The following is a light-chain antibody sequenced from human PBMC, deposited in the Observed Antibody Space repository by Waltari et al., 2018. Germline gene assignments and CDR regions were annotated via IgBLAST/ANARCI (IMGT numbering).Light chain of an antibody. Sequence: QSALTQPASVSGSPGQSITISCTGTSSDVGGYTSVSWYKPHPGKAPKRMIYEVSNRPSGVSNRFSGSKSGNTASLTISGLQAEDEADYYCSSYTSSSTLYVFGTGTKVTVL. CDR1: SSDVGGYTS. CDR2: EVS. J-gene: IGLJ1*01. V-gene: IGLV2-14*01. CDR3: SSYTSSSTLYV.